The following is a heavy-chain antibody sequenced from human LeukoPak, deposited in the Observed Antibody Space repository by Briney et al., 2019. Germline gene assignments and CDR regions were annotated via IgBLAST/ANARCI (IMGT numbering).Heavy chain of an antibody. CDR2: IIPIFGTA. CDR3: ARVVVVPAAILTYYYYYMDV. D-gene: IGHD2-2*01. Sequence: SVKVSCKASGGTFSSYAISWVRQAPGQGLEWMGGIIPIFGTANYAQKFQSRVTITADESTSTAYMELSSLRSEDTAVYYCARVVVVPAAILTYYYYYMDVWGKGTTVTVSS. J-gene: IGHJ6*03. CDR1: GGTFSSYA. V-gene: IGHV1-69*01.